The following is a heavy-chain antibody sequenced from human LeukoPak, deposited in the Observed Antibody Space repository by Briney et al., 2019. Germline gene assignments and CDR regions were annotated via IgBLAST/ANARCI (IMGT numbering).Heavy chain of an antibody. D-gene: IGHD6-6*01. CDR3: ARDSSVAASDV. Sequence: GGSLRLSCAASGFTFSSYSMNWVRQAPGKGLEWVSYISSSSSTIYYADSVKGRFTISRDNANNSLYLQMNSLRAEDTAVYYCARDSSVAASDVWGKGTTVTVSS. J-gene: IGHJ6*04. CDR1: GFTFSSYS. V-gene: IGHV3-48*04. CDR2: ISSSSSTI.